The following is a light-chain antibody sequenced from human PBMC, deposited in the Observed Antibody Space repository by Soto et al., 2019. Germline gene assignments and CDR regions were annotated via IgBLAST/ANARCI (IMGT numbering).Light chain of an antibody. V-gene: IGLV2-14*01. CDR3: TSYTAFSTDIL. CDR1: SSDVGNYNF. J-gene: IGLJ2*01. CDR2: QVT. Sequence: QSALTQPASVSGSPGQSITISCTGTSSDVGNYNFVSWYQHHAGTAPKLIIYQVTNRPSGVSDRFSGSKSGDTAYLTISGLQAEDEADYYCTSYTAFSTDILFGGGPKLTVL.